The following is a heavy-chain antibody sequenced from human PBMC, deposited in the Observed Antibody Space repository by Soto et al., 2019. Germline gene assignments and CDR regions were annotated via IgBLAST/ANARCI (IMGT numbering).Heavy chain of an antibody. CDR3: ARGAPELLLLTDIDY. V-gene: IGHV3-30-3*01. D-gene: IGHD1-26*01. CDR2: ISYDGSNK. J-gene: IGHJ4*02. CDR1: GFTFSSYA. Sequence: GGSLRLSCAASGFTFSSYAMHWVRQAPGKGLEWVAVISYDGSNKYYADSVKGRFTISRDNSKNTLYLQMNSLRAEDTAVYYCARGAPELLLLTDIDYWGQGTLVTVSS.